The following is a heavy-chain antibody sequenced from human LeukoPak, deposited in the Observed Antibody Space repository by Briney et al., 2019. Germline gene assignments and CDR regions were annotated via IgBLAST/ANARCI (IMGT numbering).Heavy chain of an antibody. Sequence: GGSLRLSCVASGFTFSTYAMSWVRQAPGKGLEWVSVISSSGSSTYYADSVKGRFTISRDNLKNTLYLQMNSLRAEDTAVYYCARGDRYFDYWGQGTLVTVSS. CDR3: ARGDRYFDY. V-gene: IGHV3-23*01. J-gene: IGHJ4*02. CDR1: GFTFSTYA. D-gene: IGHD2-21*02. CDR2: ISSSGSST.